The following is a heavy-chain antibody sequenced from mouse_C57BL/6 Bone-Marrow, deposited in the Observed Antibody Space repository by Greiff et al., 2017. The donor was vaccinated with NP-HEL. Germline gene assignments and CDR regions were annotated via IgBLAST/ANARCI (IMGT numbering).Heavy chain of an antibody. CDR2: IHPNSGST. CDR1: GYTFTSYW. Sequence: VQLQQSGAELVKPGASVKLSCKASGYTFTSYWMHWVKQRPGQGLEWIGMIHPNSGSTNYNEKFKSKATLTVDKSSSTAYMQLSSLTSEDSAVYYCAREGYGSSFYAMDYWGQGTSVTVSS. D-gene: IGHD1-1*01. J-gene: IGHJ4*01. CDR3: AREGYGSSFYAMDY. V-gene: IGHV1-64*01.